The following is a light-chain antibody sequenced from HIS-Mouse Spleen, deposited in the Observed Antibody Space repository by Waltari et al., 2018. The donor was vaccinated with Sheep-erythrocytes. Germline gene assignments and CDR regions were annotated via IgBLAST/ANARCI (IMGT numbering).Light chain of an antibody. J-gene: IGLJ3*02. CDR3: SSYAGSNNWV. CDR1: SSDVRGYNY. CDR2: EVS. V-gene: IGLV2-8*01. Sequence: QSALTQPPSASGSPGQSVTISCTGPSSDVRGYNYVSWYQHHPGKAPKLMIYEVSKRPSGVPDRFSGSKSGNTASLTVSGLQAEDEADYYCSSYAGSNNWVFGGGTKLTVL.